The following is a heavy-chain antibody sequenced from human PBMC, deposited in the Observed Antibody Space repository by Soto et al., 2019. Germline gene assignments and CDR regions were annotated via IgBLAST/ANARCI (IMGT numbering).Heavy chain of an antibody. CDR2: ITYTGNT. D-gene: IGHD2-21*02. V-gene: IGHV3-23*01. J-gene: IGHJ6*02. CDR3: AREETAWPLGYGLDV. Sequence: GGSLRLSCAASGFTFSSSAMRWVRQAPGQGLGWVSSITYTGNTHYSESVKGRFTISRDNSKNTLYLKMDSLRAEDTAVYYCAREETAWPLGYGLDVWGQGTTVTLSS. CDR1: GFTFSSSA.